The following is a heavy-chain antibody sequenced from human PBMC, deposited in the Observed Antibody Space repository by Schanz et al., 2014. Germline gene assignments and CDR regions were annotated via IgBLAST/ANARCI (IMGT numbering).Heavy chain of an antibody. CDR1: GLTFSNHA. Sequence: EVQLVESGGGLVQPGGSLRLSCAASGLTFSNHAMSWVRQAPGKGLEWVSAISGSGDNTFYADSVRGRFTISRDNSRNTLYLQMNSLRAEDTAVYYCAKDFTGSGIFFNSWGQGTLVSVPS. J-gene: IGHJ5*01. D-gene: IGHD3-10*01. CDR3: AKDFTGSGIFFNS. V-gene: IGHV3-23*04. CDR2: ISGSGDNT.